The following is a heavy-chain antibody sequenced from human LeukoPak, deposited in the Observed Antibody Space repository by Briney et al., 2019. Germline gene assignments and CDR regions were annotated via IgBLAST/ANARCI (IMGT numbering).Heavy chain of an antibody. D-gene: IGHD3-22*01. Sequence: GGSLRLSCAASGFIVSRKYMSWVRQAPGKGLEWVSVIYSGGSADYADSVKGRFTISRDNSKNTLHLQMKSLRAEGTAVYYCAKMSNYYNSLGYYAFDIWGQGTMVTVSS. CDR3: AKMSNYYNSLGYYAFDI. CDR2: IYSGGSA. J-gene: IGHJ3*02. CDR1: GFIVSRKY. V-gene: IGHV3-66*01.